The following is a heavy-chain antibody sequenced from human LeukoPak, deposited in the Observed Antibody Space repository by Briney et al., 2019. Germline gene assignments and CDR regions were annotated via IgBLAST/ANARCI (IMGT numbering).Heavy chain of an antibody. D-gene: IGHD6-13*01. V-gene: IGHV3-43*01. CDR1: GFTFDDYT. Sequence: GGSLRLSSAASGFTFDDYTMHWVRQAPGKGLEWVSLISWDGGSTYYADSVKGRFTISRDNSKNSLYLQMNSLRTEDTALYYCASELPSSSWYDYWGQGTLVTVSS. J-gene: IGHJ4*02. CDR2: ISWDGGST. CDR3: ASELPSSSWYDY.